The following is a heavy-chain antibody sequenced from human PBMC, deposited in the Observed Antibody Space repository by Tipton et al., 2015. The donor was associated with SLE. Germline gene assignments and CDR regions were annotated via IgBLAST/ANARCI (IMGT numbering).Heavy chain of an antibody. V-gene: IGHV4-39*07. CDR3: ARHGPSGSYKGAFDI. CDR2: IYYSGST. Sequence: TLSFTCTVSGGSISSSSYYWGWIRQPPGKGLEWIGSIYYSGSTYYNPSLKSRVTISVDTSKNQFSLKLSSVTAADTAVYYCARHGPSGSYKGAFDIWGQGTMVTVSS. CDR1: GGSISSSSYY. J-gene: IGHJ3*02. D-gene: IGHD1-26*01.